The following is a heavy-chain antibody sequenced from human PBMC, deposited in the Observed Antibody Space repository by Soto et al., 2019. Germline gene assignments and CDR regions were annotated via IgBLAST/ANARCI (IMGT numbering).Heavy chain of an antibody. CDR2: ISAYNGNT. CDR3: VVAAQPYYFDY. V-gene: IGHV1-18*01. J-gene: IGHJ4*02. CDR1: GYTFPSYD. D-gene: IGHD2-15*01. Sequence: ASVKVSCKASGYTFPSYDINWVRQAPGQGLEWMGWISAYNGNTNYAQKLQGRVTMTTDTSTSTAYMELRSLRSDDTAVYYCVVAAQPYYFDYWGQGTLVTVSS.